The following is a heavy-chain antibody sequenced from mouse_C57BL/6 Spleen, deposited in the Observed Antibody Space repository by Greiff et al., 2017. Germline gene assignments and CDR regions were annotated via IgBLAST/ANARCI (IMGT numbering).Heavy chain of an antibody. J-gene: IGHJ2*01. CDR3: AKSGRLGYFDY. V-gene: IGHV1-26*01. CDR2: IIPNDGGT. CDR1: GYTFTDYY. Sequence: EVQLQQSGPELVKPGASVKISCTASGYTFTDYYMNWVKQSPGKSLQWIGAIIPNDGGTSYNQKFKGKATLTVATSSSTAYMELRSLTSEESGVCYFAKSGRLGYFDYWGQGTTLTVSS. D-gene: IGHD1-1*01.